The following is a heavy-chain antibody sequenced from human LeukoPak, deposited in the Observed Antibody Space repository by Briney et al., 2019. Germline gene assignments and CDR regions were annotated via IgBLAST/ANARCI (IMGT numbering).Heavy chain of an antibody. CDR3: ARVLWNWFDP. J-gene: IGHJ5*02. CDR2: IYTSGNT. V-gene: IGHV4-4*07. Sequence: SETLSLTCTVSGGSISNYYWSWIRQPAGKGLEWIGHIYTSGNTNYNPSLKSRVTLSVDTSKNQFSLRLSSVTAADTAVYYCARVLWNWFDPWGQGTLVTVSS. CDR1: GGSISNYY.